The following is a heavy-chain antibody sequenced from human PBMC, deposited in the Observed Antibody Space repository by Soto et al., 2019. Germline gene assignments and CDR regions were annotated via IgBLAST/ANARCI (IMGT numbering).Heavy chain of an antibody. Sequence: SETLSLTCAFYRWPFSGYHLSWIRQSPGKGLEWIGEINRSGSTNYNPSLKSRVTISVDTSKNQFSLKLSSVIAADTAVYYCARGRRDSSGYYKVYYFDYWGQGSLVTVSS. CDR1: RWPFSGYH. CDR3: ARGRRDSSGYYKVYYFDY. D-gene: IGHD3-22*01. CDR2: INRSGST. V-gene: IGHV4-34*01. J-gene: IGHJ4*02.